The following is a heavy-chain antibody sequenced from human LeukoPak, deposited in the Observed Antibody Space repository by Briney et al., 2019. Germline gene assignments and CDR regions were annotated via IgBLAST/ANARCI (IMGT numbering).Heavy chain of an antibody. D-gene: IGHD5-24*01. CDR2: INPSGGST. V-gene: IGHV1-46*01. CDR1: GYSFTSYY. CDR3: ARVEMATIKAAFDI. J-gene: IGHJ3*02. Sequence: SVNVYCKASGYSFTSYYMHWVRQAPGQGLEWMGIINPSGGSTSYAQKFQGRVTMTRDTSTSTVYMELSSLRSEDTAVYYCARVEMATIKAAFDIWGQGTMVTVSS.